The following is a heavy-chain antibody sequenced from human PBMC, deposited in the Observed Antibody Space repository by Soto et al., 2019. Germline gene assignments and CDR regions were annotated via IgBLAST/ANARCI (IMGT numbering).Heavy chain of an antibody. Sequence: SETLSLTCTVSGGSISSYYWSWIRQPPGKGLEWIGYIYYSGSTNYNPSLKSRVTISVDTSKNQFSLKLSSVTAADTAVYYCARTRIFGVVTGYNWFDPWGQGTLVTVSS. CDR1: GGSISSYY. J-gene: IGHJ5*02. V-gene: IGHV4-59*01. D-gene: IGHD3-3*01. CDR2: IYYSGST. CDR3: ARTRIFGVVTGYNWFDP.